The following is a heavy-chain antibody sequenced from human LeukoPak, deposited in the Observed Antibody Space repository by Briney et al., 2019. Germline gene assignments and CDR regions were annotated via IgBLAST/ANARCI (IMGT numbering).Heavy chain of an antibody. CDR3: ARRNTGGKMAPDPGRGWFDP. Sequence: PSETLSLTCAVSGGSISSGGYSWSWIRQPPGKGLERIGYIYHSGSTYYNPSLKSRVTISVDRSKNQFSLKLSSVTAAETAVYYCARRNTGGKMAPDPGRGWFDPWGQGTLVTVSS. CDR1: GGSISSGGYS. D-gene: IGHD4-23*01. V-gene: IGHV4-30-2*01. J-gene: IGHJ5*01. CDR2: IYHSGST.